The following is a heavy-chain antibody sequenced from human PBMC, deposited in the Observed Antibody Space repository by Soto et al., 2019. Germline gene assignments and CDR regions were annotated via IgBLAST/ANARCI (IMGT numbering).Heavy chain of an antibody. V-gene: IGHV1-18*01. CDR2: ISAYNGYT. D-gene: IGHD3-22*01. Sequence: QVQLVQSRVEVKESGASVRISCKASGYTFSTYSVSWVRQAPGQGLEWMGWISAYNGYTNYAQNLQGRLTLTTDTSTSTAYMELRSLRFDDTAVYYCARERISSGRSSCGMDGWGQGTTLSMSS. CDR1: GYTFSTYS. J-gene: IGHJ6*02. CDR3: ARERISSGRSSCGMDG.